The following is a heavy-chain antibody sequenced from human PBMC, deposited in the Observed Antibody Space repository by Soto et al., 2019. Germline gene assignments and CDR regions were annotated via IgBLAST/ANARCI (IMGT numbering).Heavy chain of an antibody. J-gene: IGHJ2*01. Sequence: QGQLVESGGGVVQPGRSLGLSCAASGFTFSTYGMHWVRQAPGKGLEWVAIIWFDGINKYYADSVKGRFTISRDNSKNTLYLQMNSRRAEDTAMYYCARDLRKRRYFDLWGRGTLVTVSS. CDR1: GFTFSTYG. CDR3: ARDLRKRRYFDL. D-gene: IGHD3-16*01. V-gene: IGHV3-33*01. CDR2: IWFDGINK.